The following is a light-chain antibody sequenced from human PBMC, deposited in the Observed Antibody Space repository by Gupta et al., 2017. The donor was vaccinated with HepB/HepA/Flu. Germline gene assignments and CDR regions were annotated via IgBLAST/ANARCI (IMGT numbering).Light chain of an antibody. V-gene: IGKV3-20*01. J-gene: IGKJ2*04. CDR3: QQYDSSPCS. Sequence: SPGESVTLSCRASQPINSNYLAWYQQKSGQAPRLLIYGASDRASGIPYRFSGSGSGTDFTLTISGLEAEDFAVYYCQQYDSSPCSFGQGTKVEIK. CDR2: GAS. CDR1: QPINSNY.